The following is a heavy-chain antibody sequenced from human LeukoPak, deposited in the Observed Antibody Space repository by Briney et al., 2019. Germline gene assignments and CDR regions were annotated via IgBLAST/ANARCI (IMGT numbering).Heavy chain of an antibody. CDR2: ISGCGGST. V-gene: IGHV3-23*01. J-gene: IGHJ4*02. CDR3: AKVVYDFWSGYYSPGNFDY. CDR1: GFTFSSYA. D-gene: IGHD3-3*01. Sequence: GASLRLSCAASGFTFSSYAMSWVRQAPGRGLEWVSAISGCGGSTYYADSVKGRFTISRDNSKNTLYLQMNSLRAEDTAVYYCAKVVYDFWSGYYSPGNFDYWGQGTLVTVSS.